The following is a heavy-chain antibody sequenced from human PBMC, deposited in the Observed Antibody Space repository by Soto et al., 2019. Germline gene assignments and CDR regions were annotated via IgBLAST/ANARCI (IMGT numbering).Heavy chain of an antibody. Sequence: EVQLVETGGGLIQPGGSLRLSCAASGFTVSSNYMSWVRQAPGKGLEWVSVIYSGGSTYYADSVKGRFTISRDNSKNTLYLQMNSLRAEDTAVDYGASRFITMVRGVNYGMDVWCQGTTVTVSS. V-gene: IGHV3-53*02. J-gene: IGHJ6*02. CDR3: ASRFITMVRGVNYGMDV. CDR1: GFTVSSNY. CDR2: IYSGGST. D-gene: IGHD3-10*01.